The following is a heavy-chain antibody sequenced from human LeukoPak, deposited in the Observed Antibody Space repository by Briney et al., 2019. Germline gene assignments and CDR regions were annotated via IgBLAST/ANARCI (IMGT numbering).Heavy chain of an antibody. J-gene: IGHJ4*02. V-gene: IGHV4-38-2*02. Sequence: PSETLSLTCTVSGYSISSGYYWGWIRQPPGKGLEWIGSIYHSGSTYYNPSLKSRVTISVDTSKNQFSLKLSSVTAADTAVYYCARLVVVAAYYDYVWGSYRLNYFDYWGQGTLVTVSS. CDR3: ARLVVVAAYYDYVWGSYRLNYFDY. D-gene: IGHD3-16*02. CDR1: GYSISSGYY. CDR2: IYHSGST.